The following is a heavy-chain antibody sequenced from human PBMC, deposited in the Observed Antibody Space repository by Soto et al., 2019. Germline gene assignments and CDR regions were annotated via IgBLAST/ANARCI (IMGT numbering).Heavy chain of an antibody. CDR1: GGTFSSYA. J-gene: IGHJ4*02. CDR3: AIDGAYWGGDCYSSIQGPDDY. D-gene: IGHD2-21*02. V-gene: IGHV1-69*12. CDR2: IIPIFGTA. Sequence: QVQLVQSGAEVKKPGSSVKVSCKASGGTFSSYAISWVRQAPGQGLEWMGGIIPIFGTANYAQKFQGRVTITADESTSTAYKELSSLRSEDTAVYYCAIDGAYWGGDCYSSIQGPDDYWGQGTLDPVSS.